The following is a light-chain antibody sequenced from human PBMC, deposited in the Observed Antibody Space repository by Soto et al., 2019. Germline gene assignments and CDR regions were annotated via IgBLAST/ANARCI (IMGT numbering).Light chain of an antibody. CDR3: QQYCSSPRT. J-gene: IGKJ2*01. V-gene: IGKV3-20*01. Sequence: IVLTQSPGPLSLSPGDRATLSCRASPSVTSSSLAWYQQKPGQAPRLLISGASSRATGIPDRFSGSGSGTDFTLTINRLKPEDVAVYYCQQYCSSPRTFGQGTKLESK. CDR2: GAS. CDR1: PSVTSSS.